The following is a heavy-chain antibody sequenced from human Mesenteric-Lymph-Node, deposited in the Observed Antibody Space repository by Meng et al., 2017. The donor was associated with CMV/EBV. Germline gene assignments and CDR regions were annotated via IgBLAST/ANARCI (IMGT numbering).Heavy chain of an antibody. D-gene: IGHD3-10*01. V-gene: IGHV4-34*01. CDR2: ISHRQST. J-gene: IGHJ6*02. CDR1: GGSFSGYY. Sequence: GSLRLSCGVSGGSFSGYYWSWMRQPPGKGLEWIGEISHRQSTNLNPSLKSRVTLSIDTSNNQFSLHLKSVTAADTAIYYCARGAYGPAYYYYGLDVWGQGTSVTVSS. CDR3: ARGAYGPAYYYYGLDV.